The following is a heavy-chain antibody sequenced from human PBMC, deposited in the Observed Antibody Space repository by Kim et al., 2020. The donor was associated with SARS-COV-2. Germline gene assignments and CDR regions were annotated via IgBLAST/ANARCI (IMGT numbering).Heavy chain of an antibody. CDR3: AGLSSQNAFDV. V-gene: IGHV1-69*06. CDR2: TA. Sequence: TADYAQKFQGRVTVTADTSTTTAHVELSGLRSEDTAIYYCAGLSSQNAFDVWGQGTMVTVSS. J-gene: IGHJ3*01. D-gene: IGHD3-16*02.